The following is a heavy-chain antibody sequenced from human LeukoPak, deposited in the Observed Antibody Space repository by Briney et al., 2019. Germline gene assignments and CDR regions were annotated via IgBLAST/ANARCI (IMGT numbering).Heavy chain of an antibody. Sequence: ASVKVSCKATGYTFTGFYMHWVRQAPGQGLEWMGWIDPNIGTTKYSQKFQGRVTMTRDTSISEVYMELSRLRSDDTAVYYCARLLEHYYFDASGYYDDDYWGQGTPIIVSS. CDR3: ARLLEHYYFDASGYYDDDY. J-gene: IGHJ4*02. CDR2: IDPNIGTT. CDR1: GYTFTGFY. D-gene: IGHD3-22*01. V-gene: IGHV1-2*02.